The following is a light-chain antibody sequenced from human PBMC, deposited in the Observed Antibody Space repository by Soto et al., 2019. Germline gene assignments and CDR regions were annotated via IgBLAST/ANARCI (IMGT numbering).Light chain of an antibody. CDR1: QSVSSSY. J-gene: IGKJ4*01. Sequence: EIVLTQSPGTLSLSPWERATLSSSASQSVSSSYLAWYQQKPGQAPRLLIYGASSRATGIPDRFSGSGSGTDFTLTISRLEPEDFAVYYCQQYGSSPLTFGGGTKVDIK. V-gene: IGKV3-20*01. CDR2: GAS. CDR3: QQYGSSPLT.